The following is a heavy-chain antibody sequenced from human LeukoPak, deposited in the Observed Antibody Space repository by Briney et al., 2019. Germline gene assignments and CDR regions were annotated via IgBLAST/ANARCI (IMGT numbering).Heavy chain of an antibody. V-gene: IGHV3-23*01. CDR2: ITVSGDTT. CDR3: VKDYSTIPAAANPLFDY. D-gene: IGHD6-13*01. CDR1: GFTFSSYA. Sequence: GGSLRLSCAASGFTFSSYAVTWVRQAPGKGLECVSGITVSGDTTFYADSVKGRFTISRDNSKNMLYLQMHSLRVEDTAVYYCVKDYSTIPAAANPLFDYWGQGALVTVSS. J-gene: IGHJ4*02.